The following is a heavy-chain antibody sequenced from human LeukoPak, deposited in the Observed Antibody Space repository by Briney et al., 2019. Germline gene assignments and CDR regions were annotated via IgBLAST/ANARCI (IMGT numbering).Heavy chain of an antibody. V-gene: IGHV1-69*02. D-gene: IGHD2-21*01. Sequence: SVKVSCKASGGTFSSYTISWVRQAPGQGLEWMGRIIPILGIANYAQKFQGRVTITADKSTSTAYMELSSLRSEDTAAYYCASSPYCGGDCYSYWGQGTLVTVSS. CDR1: GGTFSSYT. CDR2: IIPILGIA. CDR3: ASSPYCGGDCYSY. J-gene: IGHJ4*02.